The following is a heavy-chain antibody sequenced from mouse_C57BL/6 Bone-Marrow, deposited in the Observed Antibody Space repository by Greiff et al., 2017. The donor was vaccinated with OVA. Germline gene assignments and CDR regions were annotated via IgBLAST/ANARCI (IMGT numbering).Heavy chain of an antibody. D-gene: IGHD2-1*01. Sequence: VQLQQSGAELVKPGASVKISCKASGYTFTDYYINWVKQRPGQGLEWIGKIGPGSGSTYYNEKFKGKATLTADKSSSTAYMQLSSLTSEDSAVYFCANYGNYVFYAMDYWGQGTSVTVSS. CDR2: IGPGSGST. CDR3: ANYGNYVFYAMDY. J-gene: IGHJ4*01. CDR1: GYTFTDYY. V-gene: IGHV1-77*01.